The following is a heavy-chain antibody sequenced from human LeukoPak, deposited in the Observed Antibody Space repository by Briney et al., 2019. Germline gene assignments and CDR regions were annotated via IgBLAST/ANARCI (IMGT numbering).Heavy chain of an antibody. J-gene: IGHJ4*02. D-gene: IGHD3-10*01. CDR1: GGTFNSYA. V-gene: IGHV1-69*06. CDR2: IIPMSDTA. CDR3: ARGYYGSGTLDY. Sequence: SVKFSCNASGGTFNSYAISWVRQAPGQGLEWMGGIIPMSDTANYPQKFRGRLTITADIPTSTVYMELRRLRSDDAAVYYCARGYYGSGTLDYWGPGTLVTVSS.